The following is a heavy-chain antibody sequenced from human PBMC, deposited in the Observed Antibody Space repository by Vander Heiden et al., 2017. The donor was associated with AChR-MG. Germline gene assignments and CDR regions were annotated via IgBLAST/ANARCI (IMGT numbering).Heavy chain of an antibody. J-gene: IGHJ4*02. CDR2: IWYDGSNK. V-gene: IGHV3-33*01. D-gene: IGHD2-15*01. Sequence: QVQLVASGGGVVQPGRSLRLSCAAAGFDFRTYGMHWVRQAPGKGLEWVAVIWYDGSNKYFADSVKGRFTISRDNSKNTVYLQMNSLRAEDTAVYYCARDRGVVVITPSPSVQDYYFDHWGQGTLVTVSS. CDR3: ARDRGVVVITPSPSVQDYYFDH. CDR1: GFDFRTYG.